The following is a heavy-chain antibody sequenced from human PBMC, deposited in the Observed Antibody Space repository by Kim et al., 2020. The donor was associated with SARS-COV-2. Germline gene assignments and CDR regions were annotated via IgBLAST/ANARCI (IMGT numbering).Heavy chain of an antibody. CDR3: AKDAGTMIVVVTYFDY. Sequence: GGSLRLSCAASGFTFSSYAMSWVRQAPGKGLEWVSAISGSGGSTYYADSVKGRFTISRDNSKNTLYLQMNSLRAEDTAVYYCAKDAGTMIVVVTYFDYWGQGTLVTVSS. CDR1: GFTFSSYA. V-gene: IGHV3-23*01. J-gene: IGHJ4*02. CDR2: ISGSGGST. D-gene: IGHD3-22*01.